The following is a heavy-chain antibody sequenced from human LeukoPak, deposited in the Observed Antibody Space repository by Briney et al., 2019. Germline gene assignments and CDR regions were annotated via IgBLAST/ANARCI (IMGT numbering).Heavy chain of an antibody. CDR1: GITVSSND. V-gene: IGHV3-53*05. J-gene: IGHJ4*02. CDR3: AKDKGHSGYVMIFDY. CDR2: IYSGGRT. Sequence: QPGGSLRLSCTASGITVSSNDMCWVRQAAGKGLEWISLIYSGGRTDYADSVKGRFTISRDNSKNTLYLQMNSLRAEDTAVYYCAKDKGHSGYVMIFDYWGQGTLVTVSS. D-gene: IGHD5-12*01.